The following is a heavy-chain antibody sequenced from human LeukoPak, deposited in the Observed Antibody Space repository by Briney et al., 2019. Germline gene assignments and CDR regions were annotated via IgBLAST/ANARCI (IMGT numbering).Heavy chain of an antibody. CDR2: IYYSWTT. CDR1: GDSISSGTHF. V-gene: IGHV4-39*01. CDR3: ARQPPGSCQWTFDY. J-gene: IGHJ4*02. Sequence: SETLSLTCTVSGDSISSGTHFWGWIRQPPGKGLEWIGTIYYSWTTYYNPSPKSRVTISVDTSNNQFSLKLSSVTAAVTAVYYCARQPPGSCQWTFDYWGQGTLVAVSS. D-gene: IGHD1-26*01.